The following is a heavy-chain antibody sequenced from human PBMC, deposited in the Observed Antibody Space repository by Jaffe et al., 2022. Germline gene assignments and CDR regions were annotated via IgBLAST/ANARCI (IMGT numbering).Heavy chain of an antibody. Sequence: QVQLVQSGAEVKKPGSSVKVSCKASGGTFSSYAISWVRQAPGQGLEWMGGIIPIFGTANYAQKFQGRVTITADESTSTAYMELSSLRSEDTAVYYCARDYEPYYYGSGSYYNGRLGAFDIWGQGTMVTVSS. CDR1: GGTFSSYA. J-gene: IGHJ3*02. V-gene: IGHV1-69*01. D-gene: IGHD3-10*01. CDR2: IIPIFGTA. CDR3: ARDYEPYYYGSGSYYNGRLGAFDI.